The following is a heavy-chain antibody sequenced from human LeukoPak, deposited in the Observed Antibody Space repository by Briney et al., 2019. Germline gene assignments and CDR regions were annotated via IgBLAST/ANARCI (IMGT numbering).Heavy chain of an antibody. CDR3: ARGSRYCSSTGCYTSSGLSVHYFDY. Sequence: SETLSLTCAVNGGSFSGYYWSWIRQPPGKGLEWIGEINHSGSTNYNPSLKSRVTISVDTSKNQFSLKLSSVTAADTAVYYCARGSRYCSSTGCYTSSGLSVHYFDYWGQGTLVTVSS. CDR2: INHSGST. V-gene: IGHV4-34*01. J-gene: IGHJ4*02. CDR1: GGSFSGYY. D-gene: IGHD2-2*02.